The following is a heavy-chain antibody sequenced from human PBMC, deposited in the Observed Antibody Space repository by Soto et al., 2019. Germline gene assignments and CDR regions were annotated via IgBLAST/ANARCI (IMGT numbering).Heavy chain of an antibody. Sequence: EVQLVESGGGLVQPGGSLRLSCAASGFTFSSYSMNWVRQAPGKGLEWVSYISSSSTIYYADSVKGRFTISRDNAKNSLYLQMNSLRDEDTAVYYCARGSIGSGWYGSGQPSYGMDVWGQGTTVTVSS. CDR3: ARGSIGSGWYGSGQPSYGMDV. J-gene: IGHJ6*02. V-gene: IGHV3-48*02. CDR1: GFTFSSYS. CDR2: ISSSSTI. D-gene: IGHD6-19*01.